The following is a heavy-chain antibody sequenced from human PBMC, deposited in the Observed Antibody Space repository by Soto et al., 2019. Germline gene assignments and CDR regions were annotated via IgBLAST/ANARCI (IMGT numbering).Heavy chain of an antibody. D-gene: IGHD6-6*01. CDR1: SGSLSGYY. Sequence: TSETLSLTCSLYSGSLSGYYWSWIRQPPGKGLEWIGEISPSGTTNYSPSLKSRVSISVDTSKNQFSLNLTSLTAADTAVYYCARAPKVSGSAQPRPDFWGQGSLVTVSS. J-gene: IGHJ4*02. CDR3: ARAPKVSGSAQPRPDF. CDR2: ISPSGTT. V-gene: IGHV4-34*01.